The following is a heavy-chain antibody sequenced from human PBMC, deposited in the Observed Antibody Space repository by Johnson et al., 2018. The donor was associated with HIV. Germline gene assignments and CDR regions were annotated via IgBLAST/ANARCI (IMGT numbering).Heavy chain of an antibody. CDR1: GITFSSYG. CDR3: ARVGVSGYDLAAFDI. D-gene: IGHD5-12*01. CDR2: IRYDGSNK. Sequence: QVQLVESGGGVVQPGGSLRLSCAASGITFSSYGMHWVRQAPGRGLEWVAFIRYDGSNKYYADSVKGRFTISRDNSKNTLYLQMNSLRAEDTAVYFCARVGVSGYDLAAFDIWGQGTMVTVSA. V-gene: IGHV3-30*02. J-gene: IGHJ3*02.